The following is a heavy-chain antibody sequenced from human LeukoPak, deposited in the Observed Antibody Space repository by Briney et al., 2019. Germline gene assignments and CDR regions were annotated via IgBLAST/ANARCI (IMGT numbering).Heavy chain of an antibody. CDR2: ISGSGGST. Sequence: GGSLRLSCAASGFTFSSYAMHWVRQAPGKGLEWVSAISGSGGSTYYADSVKGRFTISRDNSKDTLYLQMNSLRAEDTAVYYCANTNIGYSYGYNLGIDYWGQGTLVTVSS. CDR3: ANTNIGYSYGYNLGIDY. D-gene: IGHD5-18*01. V-gene: IGHV3-23*01. CDR1: GFTFSSYA. J-gene: IGHJ4*02.